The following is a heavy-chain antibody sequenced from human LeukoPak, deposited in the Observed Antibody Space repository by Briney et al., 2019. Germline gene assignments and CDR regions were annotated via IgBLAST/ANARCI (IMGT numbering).Heavy chain of an antibody. CDR1: GGSISSGGYY. J-gene: IGHJ3*01. D-gene: IGHD2-2*01. Sequence: SETLSLTCTVSGGSISSGGYYWSWIRQPPGKGLEWIGYIYHSGSTYYNPSLKSRVTISVDRSKNQFSLKLSSVTAADTAVYYCARPTYEGYCSNTSCPQGAFDVWGQGTMVTVFS. V-gene: IGHV4-30-2*01. CDR3: ARPTYEGYCSNTSCPQGAFDV. CDR2: IYHSGST.